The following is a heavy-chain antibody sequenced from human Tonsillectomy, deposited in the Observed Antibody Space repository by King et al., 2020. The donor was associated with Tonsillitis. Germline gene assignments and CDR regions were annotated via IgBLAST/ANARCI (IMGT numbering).Heavy chain of an antibody. CDR1: GFTFSSYP. D-gene: IGHD1-20*01. CDR3: VRDDNWAFDY. Sequence: AQLVQSGGGLVQPGGSLRLSCSASGFTFSSYPMNLVRQAPGKGLELVSHIRRGISPILYADSVKGRFTISRDDGKNSLYLQMNSLRAEDTAVYYCVRDDNWAFDYWGQGTQVTVSS. J-gene: IGHJ4*02. CDR2: IRRGISPI. V-gene: IGHV3-48*01.